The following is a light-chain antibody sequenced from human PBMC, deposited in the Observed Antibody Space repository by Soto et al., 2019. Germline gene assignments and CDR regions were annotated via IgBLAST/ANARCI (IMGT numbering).Light chain of an antibody. CDR3: QWTCTTPYT. CDR1: QSINSY. Sequence: DIQMTQSPSSLSASVGDRVTVTCRASQSINSYLNWYQQKPGKAPTLLIFSASSSQDGVPSRFSGSGSGTECSLSNSSLQPEDCATYSCQWTCTTPYTLGQGTKLEIK. V-gene: IGKV1-39*01. CDR2: SAS. J-gene: IGKJ2*01.